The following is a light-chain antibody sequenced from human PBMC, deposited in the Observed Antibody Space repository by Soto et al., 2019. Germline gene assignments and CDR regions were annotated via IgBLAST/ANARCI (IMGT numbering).Light chain of an antibody. V-gene: IGLV4-69*01. Sequence: QPVLTQSPSASVSLGASVKLTCTLSSGHSTYAIAWHQQQPEKGPRYLMKLNNDGSHSKGDGIPDRFSGSSSGAERYLTISSLQSEDEADYYCQTWGTGIKVFGTGTKLTVL. CDR2: LNNDGSH. CDR3: QTWGTGIKV. J-gene: IGLJ1*01. CDR1: SGHSTYA.